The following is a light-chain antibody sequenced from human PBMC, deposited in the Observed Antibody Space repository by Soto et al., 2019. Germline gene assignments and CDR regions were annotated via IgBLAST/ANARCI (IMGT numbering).Light chain of an antibody. Sequence: DIQMTQSPSTLSASVGDRVTITCRASQRISSWLAWYQQKPGKAPKLLIYDASSLQSGVPSRFSGSGSGTEFTLTISSLQPDDLATYYCQQYNTYGTFGQGTKVDIK. CDR3: QQYNTYGT. CDR1: QRISSW. V-gene: IGKV1-5*01. CDR2: DAS. J-gene: IGKJ1*01.